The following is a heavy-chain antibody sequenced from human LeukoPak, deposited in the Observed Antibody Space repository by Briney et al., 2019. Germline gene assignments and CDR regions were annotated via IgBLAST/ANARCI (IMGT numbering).Heavy chain of an antibody. CDR3: AGHRGGYCSSTTCYGNWFDP. Sequence: GESLKISCKGSGYSFTSYWIGWVRQMPGKGLEWMGIIYPGDSDTRYSPSFQGQVTISADKSISTAYLQWSSLKASDTAIYYCAGHRGGYCSSTTCYGNWFDPWGQGTLVTVSS. D-gene: IGHD2-2*01. J-gene: IGHJ5*02. CDR1: GYSFTSYW. CDR2: IYPGDSDT. V-gene: IGHV5-51*01.